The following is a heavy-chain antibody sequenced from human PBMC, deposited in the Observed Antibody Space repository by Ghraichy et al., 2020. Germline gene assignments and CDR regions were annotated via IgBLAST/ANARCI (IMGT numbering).Heavy chain of an antibody. CDR2: INSDGSST. Sequence: GGSLRLSCAASGFTFSSYWMHWVRQAPGKGLVWVSRINSDGSSTSYADSVKGRFTISRDNAKNTLYLQMNSLRAEDTAVYYCARASITMIDLDYWGQGTLVTVSS. V-gene: IGHV3-74*01. CDR3: ARASITMIDLDY. J-gene: IGHJ4*02. CDR1: GFTFSSYW. D-gene: IGHD3-22*01.